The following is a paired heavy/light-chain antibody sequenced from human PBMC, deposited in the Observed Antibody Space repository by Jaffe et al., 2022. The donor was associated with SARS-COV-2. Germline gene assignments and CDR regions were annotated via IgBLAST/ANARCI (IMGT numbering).Heavy chain of an antibody. CDR3: ARVGGITVPGLDQ. J-gene: IGHJ4*02. D-gene: IGHD6-19*01. CDR1: GYSFTSYI. CDR2: INAGNGNT. V-gene: IGHV1-3*01. Sequence: QVQLVQSGTEVKKPGASVRVSCKASGYSFTSYIIHWVRQAPGQRLEWMGWINAGNGNTKYSQKFQGRVTITSDTSASTVYMELTSLRSEDTAVYYCARVGGITVPGLDQWGQGTLVTVSS.
Light chain of an antibody. CDR3: QQCGSSPLT. CDR2: SAS. Sequence: EIVLTQSPGILSLSPGERATLSCRASQSVSGSCLVWYQQKPGQAPRLLIYSASSRATGIPDRFSGSGSGTDFTLTISRLEPEDFAVYYCQQCGSSPLTFGGGTKVEIK. J-gene: IGKJ4*01. CDR1: QSVSGSC. V-gene: IGKV3-20*01.